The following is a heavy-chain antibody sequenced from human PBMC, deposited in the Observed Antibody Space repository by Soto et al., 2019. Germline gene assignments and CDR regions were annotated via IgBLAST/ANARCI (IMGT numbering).Heavy chain of an antibody. CDR2: MNPNSGNT. D-gene: IGHD2-15*01. CDR3: ARGGYCSGGSCPLDVDV. CDR1: GYTFTSYD. J-gene: IGHJ6*02. V-gene: IGHV1-8*01. Sequence: ASVKVSCKASGYTFTSYDINWVRQATGQGLEWMGWMNPNSGNTGYAQKFQGRVTMTRNTSISTAYMELSSLRSEDTAVYYCARGGYCSGGSCPLDVDVWGQGTTVTVSS.